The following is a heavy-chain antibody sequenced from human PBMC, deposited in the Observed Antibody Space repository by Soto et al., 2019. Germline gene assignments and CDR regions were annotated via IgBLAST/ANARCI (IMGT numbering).Heavy chain of an antibody. D-gene: IGHD3-10*01. CDR3: ARVESGESWGHYFDY. Sequence: QVLLVQSGAEEKKTGASVKVSCKASGYTFTDNAIHWVRQAPGQSLEWMGWINTGNGKTKYSQNFKGRVTVTRDTSATTVYMELSSLTSEDTAVYYCARVESGESWGHYFDYWGQGTLVIVSS. V-gene: IGHV1-3*04. CDR1: GYTFTDNA. CDR2: INTGNGKT. J-gene: IGHJ4*02.